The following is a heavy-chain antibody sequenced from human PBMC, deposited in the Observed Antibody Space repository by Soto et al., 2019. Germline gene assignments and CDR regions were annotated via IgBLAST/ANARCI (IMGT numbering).Heavy chain of an antibody. Sequence: ASVKVSCKASGYTFTSYAMHWVRHAPGQRLEWMGWINAGNGNTKYSQKFQGRVTITRDTSASTAYMELSSLRSEDTAVYYCAREDYDFWSGYYYYYYGMDVWGQGTTVTVSS. CDR2: INAGNGNT. J-gene: IGHJ6*02. V-gene: IGHV1-3*01. D-gene: IGHD3-3*01. CDR1: GYTFTSYA. CDR3: AREDYDFWSGYYYYYYGMDV.